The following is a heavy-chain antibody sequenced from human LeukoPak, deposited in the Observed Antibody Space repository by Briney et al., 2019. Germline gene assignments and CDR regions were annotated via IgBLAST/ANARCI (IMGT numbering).Heavy chain of an antibody. CDR3: ARGVLLWFGVKRGHFDY. V-gene: IGHV4-34*01. D-gene: IGHD3-10*01. CDR1: GGSFSGYY. Sequence: SETLSLTCAVYGGSFSGYYWSWIRQPPGKGLEWIGEINHSGSTNYNPSLKSRVTISVDTSKNQFSLKLSSVTAADTAVYYCARGVLLWFGVKRGHFDYWGQGTLVTVSS. CDR2: INHSGST. J-gene: IGHJ4*02.